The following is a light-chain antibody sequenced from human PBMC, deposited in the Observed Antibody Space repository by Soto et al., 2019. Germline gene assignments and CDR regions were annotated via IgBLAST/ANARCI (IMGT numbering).Light chain of an antibody. CDR3: QQRSNWRVT. Sequence: EIVLTQSPATLSFSPGERATLSGRASQSVNXYLALXXXXXGQAPRLLIYDASNRATGIPARFSGSGSGTDFTLTISSLEPEDIAVYYCQQRSNWRVTFGGGTKVDIK. CDR2: DAS. J-gene: IGKJ4*01. CDR1: QSVNXY. V-gene: IGKV3-11*01.